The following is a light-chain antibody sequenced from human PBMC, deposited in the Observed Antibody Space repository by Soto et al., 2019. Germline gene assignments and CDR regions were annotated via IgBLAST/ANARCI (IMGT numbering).Light chain of an antibody. CDR1: QNIFSW. CDR2: KAS. Sequence: DIQMTQSPSTLSASLGDRVTFTCLASQNIFSWVAWHQQKPGKAPKLLIYKASSLESGVPSRFSGSGSGTEFTLTISSLQPDDFATYYCPLYNSYPWTFGQGTKVDI. CDR3: PLYNSYPWT. V-gene: IGKV1-5*03. J-gene: IGKJ1*01.